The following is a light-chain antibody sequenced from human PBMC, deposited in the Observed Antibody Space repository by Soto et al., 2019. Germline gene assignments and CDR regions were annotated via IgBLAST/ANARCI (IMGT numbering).Light chain of an antibody. CDR1: QSVSSY. V-gene: IGKV3-11*01. J-gene: IGKJ1*01. CDR3: KQYGSSPGT. CDR2: DAS. Sequence: EIVLTQSPATLSLSPGERATLSCRASQSVSSYLAWYQQKPGQAPRLLIYDASNRATGIPARFSGSGSGTDFTLTIRSLEPEDFAVYYCKQYGSSPGTFGQGTKVDIK.